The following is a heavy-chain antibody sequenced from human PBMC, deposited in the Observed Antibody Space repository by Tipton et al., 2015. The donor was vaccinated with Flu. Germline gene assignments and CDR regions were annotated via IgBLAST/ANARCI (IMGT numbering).Heavy chain of an antibody. V-gene: IGHV4-38-2*02. CDR1: GDSIRNDYF. J-gene: IGHJ5*02. Sequence: LRLSCAVSGDSIRNDYFWGWIRQPPGKGLEWIATFHRSGNTKYNPSLKGRATILVDTSKNQFSLKLSSVTAGDTAVYYCARDLGSFNWFDRWGQGTLVTVSS. CDR2: FHRSGNT. CDR3: ARDLGSFNWFDR. D-gene: IGHD2-15*01.